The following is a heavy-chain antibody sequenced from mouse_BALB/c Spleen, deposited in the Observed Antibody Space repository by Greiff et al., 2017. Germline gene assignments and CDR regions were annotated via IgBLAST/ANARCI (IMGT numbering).Heavy chain of an antibody. J-gene: IGHJ2*01. CDR1: GFTFSSFG. D-gene: IGHD1-1*01. CDR2: ISSGSSTI. Sequence: EVKLMESGGGLVQPGGSRKLSCAASGFTFSSFGMHWVRQAPEKGLEWVAYISSGSSTIYYADTVKGRFTISRDNPKNTLFLQMTSLRSEDTAMYYCARSGYYGSSSYFDYWGQGTTLTVSS. CDR3: ARSGYYGSSSYFDY. V-gene: IGHV5-17*02.